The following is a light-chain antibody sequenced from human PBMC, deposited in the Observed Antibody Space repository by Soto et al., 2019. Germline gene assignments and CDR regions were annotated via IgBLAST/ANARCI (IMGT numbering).Light chain of an antibody. Sequence: DIVMTQSPLSLPVTPGEPASISCRSSQSLLHSNGYNYLDWYLQKPGQSPQLLIYLGSNRASGVPDRFSGSGSGTDFTLKISRVEPEDVGVYYCMQPLQSWTFGQGTKVDI. CDR3: MQPLQSWT. CDR1: QSLLHSNGYNY. V-gene: IGKV2-28*01. CDR2: LGS. J-gene: IGKJ1*01.